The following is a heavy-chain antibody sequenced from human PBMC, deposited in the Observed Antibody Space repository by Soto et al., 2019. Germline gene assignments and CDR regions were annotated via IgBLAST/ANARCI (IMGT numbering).Heavy chain of an antibody. Sequence: GGSVRLSCVASGFTFSKFWMHWVRQAPGKGLVWVSRINSDGSDTDYADSVKGRFTISRDNAKNTLYLQVNSLRAEDTAVYYFASEAVYYYGMDVLGLGTTVTVYS. CDR3: ASEAVYYYGMDV. CDR1: GFTFSKFW. D-gene: IGHD6-19*01. CDR2: INSDGSDT. J-gene: IGHJ6*02. V-gene: IGHV3-74*01.